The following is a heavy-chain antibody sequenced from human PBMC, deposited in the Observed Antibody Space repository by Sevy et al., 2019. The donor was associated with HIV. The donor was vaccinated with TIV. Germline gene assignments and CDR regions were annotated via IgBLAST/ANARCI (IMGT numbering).Heavy chain of an antibody. V-gene: IGHV1-2*02. CDR2: INPNSGGT. D-gene: IGHD6-19*01. Sequence: ASLKVSCKASGYTFTGYYMHWVRQAPGQGLEWMGWINPNSGGTNYAQKFQGRVTMTRDTSISTAYMELSRLRSDDTAVYYCARDLLAVAGTTPFDYWGQGTLVTVS. CDR3: ARDLLAVAGTTPFDY. J-gene: IGHJ4*02. CDR1: GYTFTGYY.